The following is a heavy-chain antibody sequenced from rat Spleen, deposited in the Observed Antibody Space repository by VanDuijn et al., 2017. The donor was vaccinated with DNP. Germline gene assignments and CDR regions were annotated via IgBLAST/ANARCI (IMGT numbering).Heavy chain of an antibody. V-gene: IGHV5-7*01. CDR1: RITFSDHN. D-gene: IGHD1-12*01. J-gene: IGHJ4*01. Sequence: EVQLVESGGGLVQPGRFLKLSCAVSRITFSDHNMAWVRQAPKKGLEWVATIIYDGSSTYYRDSVKGRLTISRDNAQSTLYLQMDSLRSEDTATYYCARHRTIMPYYYAMDAWGQGASVTVSS. CDR3: ARHRTIMPYYYAMDA. CDR2: IIYDGSST.